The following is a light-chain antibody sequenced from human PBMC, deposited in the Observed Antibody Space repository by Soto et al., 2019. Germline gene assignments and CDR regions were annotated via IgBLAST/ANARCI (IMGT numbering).Light chain of an antibody. V-gene: IGLV2-23*01. J-gene: IGLJ1*01. Sequence: QSPLSQPASVSVSPGDSVTISCTGPNSYVWTYNLFSCYQQHPGKAPKLMIYEGIKWPSWVSNRFSGSKSGNTASLTISGLQAEDEADYYCFTYAGGGIHDFESGTYVFGTGTKVTVL. CDR2: EGI. CDR3: FTYAGGGIHDFESGTYV. CDR1: NSYVWTYNL.